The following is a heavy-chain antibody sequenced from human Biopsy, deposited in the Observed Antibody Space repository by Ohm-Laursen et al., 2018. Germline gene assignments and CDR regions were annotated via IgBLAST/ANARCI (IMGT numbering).Heavy chain of an antibody. Sequence: TLSLTCTVSGGSISSDYWSWIRQSPGKGLEWIGYISNRGSTYYNPSLRGRVTISVDTSKNQFSLKLSSVTAADTAVFFCARLYRLDDYWNDDPPDAFDVWGQGTRVTVSS. J-gene: IGHJ3*01. V-gene: IGHV4-59*01. CDR3: ARLYRLDDYWNDDPPDAFDV. D-gene: IGHD3-3*01. CDR2: ISNRGST. CDR1: GGSISSDY.